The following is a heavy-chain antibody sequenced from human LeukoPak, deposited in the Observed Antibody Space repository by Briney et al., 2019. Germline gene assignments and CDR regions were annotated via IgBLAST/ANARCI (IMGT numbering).Heavy chain of an antibody. V-gene: IGHV4-59*01. D-gene: IGHD6-6*01. Sequence: SETLSLTCTVSGGSISSYYWSWIRQPPGKGLEWTGYIYYSGSTNYNPSLKSRVTISVDTSKNQFSLKLSSVTAADTAVYYCARVDPDSSSTLEVFDYWGQGTLVTVSS. J-gene: IGHJ4*02. CDR3: ARVDPDSSSTLEVFDY. CDR1: GGSISSYY. CDR2: IYYSGST.